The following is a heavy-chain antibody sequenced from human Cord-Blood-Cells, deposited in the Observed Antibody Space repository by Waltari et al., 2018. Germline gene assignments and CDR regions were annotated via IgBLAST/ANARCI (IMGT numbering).Heavy chain of an antibody. D-gene: IGHD7-27*01. V-gene: IGHV3-33*01. CDR2: IWYDGSNK. CDR3: ASDFTGGDAFDI. CDR1: GFTFSSYG. J-gene: IGHJ3*02. Sequence: QVQLVESGGGVVQPGRSLRLSCAASGFTFSSYGSPWVRQAPGKGLEWVAVIWYDGSNKYYADSVKGRFTISRDNSKNTLYLQMNSLRAEDTAVYYCASDFTGGDAFDIWGQGTMVTVSS.